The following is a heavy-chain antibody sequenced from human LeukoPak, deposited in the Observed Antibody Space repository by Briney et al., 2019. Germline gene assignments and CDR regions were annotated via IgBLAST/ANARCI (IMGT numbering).Heavy chain of an antibody. CDR3: ARDSSPWGSGTTRSYYMDV. Sequence: SETLSLTCTVSGGSISSYYWSWVRQPPGKGLEWIGYIYYSGSTNYNPSLKSRGTISVDTSKNQFSLKLSSVTAADTAVYYCARDSSPWGSGTTRSYYMDVWGKGTTVTVSS. CDR2: IYYSGST. V-gene: IGHV4-59*01. D-gene: IGHD3-10*01. CDR1: GGSISSYY. J-gene: IGHJ6*03.